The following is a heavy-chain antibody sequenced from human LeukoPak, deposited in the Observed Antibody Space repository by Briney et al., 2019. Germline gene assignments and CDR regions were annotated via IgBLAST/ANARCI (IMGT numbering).Heavy chain of an antibody. CDR1: GGSISSYY. CDR3: ARVDYYGSGGYFLGYYFDS. J-gene: IGHJ4*02. Sequence: SETLSLTCTVSGGSISSYYWSWIGQPPGKGLEWIGYIYYSGSTNYNPSLKSRVTISVDTSKNQFSLKLSSVTAADTAVYYCARVDYYGSGGYFLGYYFDSWGQGTLVTVSS. V-gene: IGHV4-59*12. D-gene: IGHD3-10*01. CDR2: IYYSGST.